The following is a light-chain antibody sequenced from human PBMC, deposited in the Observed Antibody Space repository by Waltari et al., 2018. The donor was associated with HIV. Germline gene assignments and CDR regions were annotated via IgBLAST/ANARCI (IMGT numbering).Light chain of an antibody. J-gene: IGLJ3*02. V-gene: IGLV1-47*01. CDR3: ATWDDSLSAWL. CDR1: SSTIGSHN. CDR2: RND. Sequence: QSVLTQPPSASGTPGQRVTLSCSGSSSTIGSHNVYLYQQLPRTPPRLLIQRNDQRPSGVSDRFSGSKSVTSASLAISGLRYDDEAEYFCATWDDSLSAWLFGGGTKVTVL.